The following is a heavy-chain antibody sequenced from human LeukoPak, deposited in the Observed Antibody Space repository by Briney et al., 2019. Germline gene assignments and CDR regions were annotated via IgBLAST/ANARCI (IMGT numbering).Heavy chain of an antibody. CDR1: GFTFSSYG. V-gene: IGHV3-21*06. CDR2: ISHNSRYI. Sequence: GGSLRLSCAASGFTFSSYGMSWVRQAPGKGLEWVSSISHNSRYIYNADSMRGRFTISRDNAKNSLYLQMNSLKPEDTAVYYCARVAEAAAFDSWGQGTLVTVSS. J-gene: IGHJ4*02. D-gene: IGHD6-13*01. CDR3: ARVAEAAAFDS.